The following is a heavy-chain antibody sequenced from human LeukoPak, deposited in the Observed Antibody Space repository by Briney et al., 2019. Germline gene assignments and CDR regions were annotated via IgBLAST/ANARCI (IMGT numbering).Heavy chain of an antibody. D-gene: IGHD6-19*01. CDR2: IYTSGST. J-gene: IGHJ5*02. Sequence: SETLSLTCTVSGGSISSYYWSWIRQPPGKGLEWIGYIYTSGSTNYNPSLKSRVTISVDTSKNQFSLKLSSVTAADTAVYYCAMGIAVAGTLWFDPWGQGTLVTVSS. V-gene: IGHV4-4*09. CDR1: GGSISSYY. CDR3: AMGIAVAGTLWFDP.